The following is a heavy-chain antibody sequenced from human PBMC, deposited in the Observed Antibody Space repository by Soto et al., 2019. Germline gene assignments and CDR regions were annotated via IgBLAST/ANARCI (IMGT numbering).Heavy chain of an antibody. D-gene: IGHD4-4*01. CDR3: AVGGNYLSMDV. J-gene: IGHJ6*02. V-gene: IGHV1-46*01. CDR1: GYTFTSHY. Sequence: QVQLVQSRAEVKKPGASVKVSCKASGYTFTSHYMHWVRLAPGQGLEWMGIINPDGGSTSYAQQFQDRLIMTRDTSASTVYMEMISLRSHDTAVYYCAVGGNYLSMDVWGQGTKVTVSS. CDR2: INPDGGST.